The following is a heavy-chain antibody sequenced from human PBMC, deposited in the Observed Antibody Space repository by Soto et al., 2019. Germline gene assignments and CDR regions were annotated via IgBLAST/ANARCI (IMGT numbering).Heavy chain of an antibody. V-gene: IGHV4-4*02. CDR3: ARRPRTTAY. J-gene: IGHJ4*02. CDR1: W. D-gene: IGHD1-7*01. CDR2: IYHSGST. Sequence: WIGWVLQPPGKGLEWIGEIYHSGSTNYNPSLKSRVTISVDKSKNQFSLKLSSVTAADTAVYYCARRPRTTAYWGQGTLVTVSS.